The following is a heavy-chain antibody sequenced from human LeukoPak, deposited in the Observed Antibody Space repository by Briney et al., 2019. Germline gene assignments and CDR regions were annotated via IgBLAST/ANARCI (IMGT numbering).Heavy chain of an antibody. CDR1: GFTFSSYW. CDR3: AREDYSGYDLYDY. J-gene: IGHJ4*02. D-gene: IGHD5-12*01. V-gene: IGHV3-74*01. CDR2: INSDGSSR. Sequence: RSGGSLRLSCAASGFTFSSYWMHWVRHAPGKGLVWVSLINSDGSSRNYADSVKGRFTISRDNAKNTLYLQMNSLRVEDTAVYYCAREDYSGYDLYDYWGQGSLVTVSS.